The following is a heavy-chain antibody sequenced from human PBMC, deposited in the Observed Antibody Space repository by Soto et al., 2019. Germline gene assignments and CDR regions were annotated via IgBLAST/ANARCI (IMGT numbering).Heavy chain of an antibody. CDR3: VREGRSSTSCNTGCAFDI. Sequence: QVQLVESGGALVKRGGSLRLSCAASGFTSWDYDMSWIRQAPGKGLEWVSYISRSGNTMYYGDYVKGRFTISRDNAENSVFLQMISLRAEDTAVYYCVREGRSSTSCNTGCAFDIWGQGTMVTVSS. J-gene: IGHJ3*02. D-gene: IGHD2-2*02. CDR2: ISRSGNTM. V-gene: IGHV3-11*01. CDR1: GFTSWDYD.